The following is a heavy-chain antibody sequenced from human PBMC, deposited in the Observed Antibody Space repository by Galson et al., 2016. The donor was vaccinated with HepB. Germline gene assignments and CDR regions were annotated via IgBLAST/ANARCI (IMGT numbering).Heavy chain of an antibody. J-gene: IGHJ4*02. CDR3: AKGPGDSGNYYSPFDY. Sequence: SGAEVKKPGESLRLSCAASGFTFSNYAMSWVRQTPGKGLEWVSGISGSGGSTYYTDSVKDRFTISRDNSKNTLYLQMSSLRAEDTAVYYCAKGPGDSGNYYSPFDYWGQGTLVTVSS. D-gene: IGHD1-26*01. CDR1: GFTFSNYA. CDR2: ISGSGGST. V-gene: IGHV3-23*01.